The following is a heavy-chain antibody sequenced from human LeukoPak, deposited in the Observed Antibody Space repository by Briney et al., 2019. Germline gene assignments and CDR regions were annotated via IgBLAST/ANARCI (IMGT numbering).Heavy chain of an antibody. CDR1: GFTFSSYA. V-gene: IGHV3-23*01. J-gene: IGHJ4*02. CDR2: ISGSGGST. CDR3: ASGYVDYGGNSH. D-gene: IGHD4-23*01. Sequence: GGSLRLSCAASGFTFSSYAMSWVRQAPGKGLEWVSAISGSGGSTYYADSVKGRFTISRDNSENTLYLQMNSLRAEDTAVYYCASGYVDYGGNSHWGQGTLVTVSS.